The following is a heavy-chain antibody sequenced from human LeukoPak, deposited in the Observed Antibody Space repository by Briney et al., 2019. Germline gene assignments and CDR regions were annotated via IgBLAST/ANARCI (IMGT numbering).Heavy chain of an antibody. D-gene: IGHD2-15*01. CDR1: GFTFSSYA. J-gene: IGHJ6*02. CDR3: ARDIVVPAGYGMDV. Sequence: GGSLRLSCAASGFTFSSYAMSWVRQAPGKGLEWVSAISGSGGSTYYADSVKGRFTISRDNSKNTLYLQMNSLRAEDTAVYYCARDIVVPAGYGMDVWGQGTTVTVSS. CDR2: ISGSGGST. V-gene: IGHV3-23*01.